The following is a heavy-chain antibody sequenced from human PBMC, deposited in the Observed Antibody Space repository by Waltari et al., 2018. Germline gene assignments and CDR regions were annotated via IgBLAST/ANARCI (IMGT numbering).Heavy chain of an antibody. CDR2: IHRRGKT. Sequence: QLQLQESGPGLVKPSGALSLTCTVSGDSMSSNDWWSWVRTTPEKGLEWIGQIHRRGKTHYNPALASRVTISIDTSNTQFSLKVASTTAADTAVYYCARDRGRGLYFDSWGQGILVTVSP. D-gene: IGHD2-15*01. CDR3: ARDRGRGLYFDS. J-gene: IGHJ4*02. CDR1: GDSMSSNDW. V-gene: IGHV4-4*02.